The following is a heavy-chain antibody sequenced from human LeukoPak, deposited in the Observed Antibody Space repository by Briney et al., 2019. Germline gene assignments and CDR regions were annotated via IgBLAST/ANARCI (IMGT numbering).Heavy chain of an antibody. CDR3: ARVRGSYAFDY. CDR1: GGSIGSYY. V-gene: IGHV4-38-2*02. CDR2: IYHSGST. D-gene: IGHD1-26*01. Sequence: PSETLSLTCTVSGGSIGSYYWSWIRQPPGRGLEWIGSIYHSGSTYYTPSLKSRVTISVDTSKNQFSLKLSSVTAADTAVYYCARVRGSYAFDYWGQGTLVTVSS. J-gene: IGHJ4*02.